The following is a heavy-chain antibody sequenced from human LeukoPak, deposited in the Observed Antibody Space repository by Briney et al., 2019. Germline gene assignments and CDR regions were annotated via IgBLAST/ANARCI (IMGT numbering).Heavy chain of an antibody. Sequence: GGSLRLSCAASGFTFSRYAMHWVRQAPGKGLEWVAVISYDGNNEFYADSVKGRFIISRDNSKNTLYLQMSSLRAEDTAVYYCAKGGGYYYDTSGYYWGQGALVTVSS. V-gene: IGHV3-30*18. J-gene: IGHJ4*02. CDR2: ISYDGNNE. CDR1: GFTFSRYA. D-gene: IGHD3-22*01. CDR3: AKGGGYYYDTSGYY.